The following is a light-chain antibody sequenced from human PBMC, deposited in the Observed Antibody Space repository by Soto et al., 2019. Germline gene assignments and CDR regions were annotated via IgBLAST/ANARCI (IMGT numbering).Light chain of an antibody. CDR3: QQSYSTPIT. CDR2: GAS. J-gene: IGKJ5*01. Sequence: EIVMTQSPCTLSVSPVGGSTLSFRASQSVSSNLAWYQQKPGQAPRLLIYGASSRATGIPDRFSGSGSGTDFTLTISRLEPEDFATYYCQQSYSTPITFGQGTRLEIK. V-gene: IGKV3D-15*01. CDR1: QSVSSN.